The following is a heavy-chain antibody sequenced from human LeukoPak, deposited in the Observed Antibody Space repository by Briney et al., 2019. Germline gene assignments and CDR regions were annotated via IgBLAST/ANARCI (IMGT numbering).Heavy chain of an antibody. J-gene: IGHJ4*02. D-gene: IGHD6-13*01. CDR3: ARQSSTGYIDY. Sequence: GESLKISWEGSGYSFTSYLIGWVRQMPGKGVEWMGIIYPGDSDTRYSPSFQGQVTISDEKSISTAYLQWSSPKASDTAMYYCARQSSTGYIDYWGQGTLVTVSS. CDR1: GYSFTSYL. CDR2: IYPGDSDT. V-gene: IGHV5-51*01.